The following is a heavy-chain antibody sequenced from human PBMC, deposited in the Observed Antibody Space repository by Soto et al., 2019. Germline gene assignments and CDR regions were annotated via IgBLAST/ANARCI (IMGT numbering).Heavy chain of an antibody. V-gene: IGHV4-59*01. CDR2: IYYSGST. CDR1: GGSISSYY. D-gene: IGHD6-13*01. Sequence: PSETLSLTCTVSGGSISSYYWSWIRQPLGKGLEWIGYIYYSGSTNYNPSLKSRVTISVDTSKNQFSLKLSSVTAADTAVYYCARVSYSSSWYEGETGFDYWRQGTPVTV. J-gene: IGHJ4*02. CDR3: ARVSYSSSWYEGETGFDY.